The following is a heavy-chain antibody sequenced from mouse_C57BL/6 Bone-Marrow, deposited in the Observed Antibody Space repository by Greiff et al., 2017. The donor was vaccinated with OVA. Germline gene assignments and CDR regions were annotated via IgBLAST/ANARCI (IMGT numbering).Heavy chain of an antibody. CDR3: TRGYSNYYAMDY. CDR1: GYPFTDYE. CDR2: IDPETGGT. V-gene: IGHV1-15*01. D-gene: IGHD2-5*01. J-gene: IGHJ4*01. Sequence: QVQLKESGAELVRPGASVTLSCKASGYPFTDYEMHWVKQTPVHGLEWTGAIDPETGGTAYNQKFKGKAILTADKSSSTAYMELRSLTSEDSAVYYCTRGYSNYYAMDYWGQGTSVTVSS.